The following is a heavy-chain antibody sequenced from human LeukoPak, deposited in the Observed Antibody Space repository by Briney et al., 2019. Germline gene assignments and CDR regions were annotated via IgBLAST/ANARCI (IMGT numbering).Heavy chain of an antibody. CDR1: GFNLSRYA. Sequence: GSLRLSCAASGFNLSRYAMNLVRQAPGEGLEWVSAISGSGGSTYYADSVKGRFTISRDNSKNTLYLQMNSLRAEDTAVYYCAKDVRGSYTNWFDRWGQGTLVTVSS. V-gene: IGHV3-23*01. D-gene: IGHD1-26*01. CDR2: ISGSGGST. J-gene: IGHJ5*02. CDR3: AKDVRGSYTNWFDR.